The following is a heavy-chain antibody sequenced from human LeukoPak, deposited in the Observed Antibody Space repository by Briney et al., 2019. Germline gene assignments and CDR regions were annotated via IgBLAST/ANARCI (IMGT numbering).Heavy chain of an antibody. D-gene: IGHD1-26*01. CDR3: ARDLSGWELQEY. V-gene: IGHV3-7*01. CDR1: GFTFSSYW. Sequence: QAGGSLRLSCAASGFTFSSYWMSWVRQAPGKGLEWVANIKQDGSEKYYVDSVKGRFTISGDNAKNSLFLQMNSLRAEDTAVYYCARDLSGWELQEYWGQGTLVTVSS. CDR2: IKQDGSEK. J-gene: IGHJ4*02.